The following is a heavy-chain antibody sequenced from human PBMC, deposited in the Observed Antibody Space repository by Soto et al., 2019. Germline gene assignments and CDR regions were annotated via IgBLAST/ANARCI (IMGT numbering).Heavy chain of an antibody. Sequence: SETLSLTCSVSGGSISSSSYFWGWIRQPPGKGLEWIGSIYYSGSTYYNPSLKSRVTVSVDTSKNQFSLKLSSVTAADTAVYYCARDGPHDAFDIWGQGTMVTVSS. V-gene: IGHV4-39*02. CDR3: ARDGPHDAFDI. CDR1: GGSISSSSYF. CDR2: IYYSGST. J-gene: IGHJ3*02.